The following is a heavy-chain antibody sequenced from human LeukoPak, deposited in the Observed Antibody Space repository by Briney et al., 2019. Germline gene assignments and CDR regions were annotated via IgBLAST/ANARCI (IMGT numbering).Heavy chain of an antibody. V-gene: IGHV3-30*04. CDR2: ISYDGSNK. CDR3: SGGSRFVDY. Sequence: PGGSLRLSCAASGFTFSSYAMHWVRQAPGKGLEWVAVISYDGSNKYYADSVKGRFTISRDNSKNTLYLQMNSLRAEDTAVYYCSGGSRFVDYWGQGTLVTVSS. J-gene: IGHJ4*02. CDR1: GFTFSSYA. D-gene: IGHD3-16*01.